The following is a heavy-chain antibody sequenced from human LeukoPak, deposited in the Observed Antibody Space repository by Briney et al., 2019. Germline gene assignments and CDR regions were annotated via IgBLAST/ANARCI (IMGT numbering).Heavy chain of an antibody. D-gene: IGHD6-19*01. CDR3: ARDYIAVAASYWFDP. V-gene: IGHV3-21*01. Sequence: GGSLRFSCAASGFTFSSFSMNWVRQAPGKGLEWVSSISSSSSYIYYADSVKGRFTISRDNAKNSLYLQMNSLRAEDTAVYYCARDYIAVAASYWFDPWGQGTLVTVSS. CDR2: ISSSSSYI. J-gene: IGHJ5*02. CDR1: GFTFSSFS.